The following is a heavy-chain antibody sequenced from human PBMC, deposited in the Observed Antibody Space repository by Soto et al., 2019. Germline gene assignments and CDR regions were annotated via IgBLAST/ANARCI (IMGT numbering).Heavy chain of an antibody. D-gene: IGHD4-4*01. CDR2: ISSTTIYI. CDR3: AVGSNLEIQYFGY. Sequence: EAQLVESGGGLVKPAGSLRLSCAASGFTFSRYSMSWVRQAPGKGPEWGACISSTTIYISYADSVKGRFTISRDNAKGSLYLQMNGRRTYDPVIYYCAVGSNLEIQYFGYWGQGNVVTVSS. V-gene: IGHV3-21*01. CDR1: GFTFSRYS. J-gene: IGHJ4*02.